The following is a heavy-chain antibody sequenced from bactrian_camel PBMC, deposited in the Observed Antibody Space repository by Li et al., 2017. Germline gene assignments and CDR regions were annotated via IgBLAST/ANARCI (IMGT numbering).Heavy chain of an antibody. CDR3: AADFWCPDNVASAVGELTARDFGY. J-gene: IGHJ6*01. V-gene: IGHV3S26*01. CDR2: VYDRDGSS. CDR1: GYHYLDFC. Sequence: QVQLVESGGGSVQAGGSLRLSCTASGYHYLDFCMAWFRQGPGKEREAVAVYDRDGSSSYGDSVKGRFTVSTDNAKSILYLQMNILKPEDTAMYYCAADFWCPDNVASAVGELTARDFGYWGQGTQVTVS. D-gene: IGHD6*01.